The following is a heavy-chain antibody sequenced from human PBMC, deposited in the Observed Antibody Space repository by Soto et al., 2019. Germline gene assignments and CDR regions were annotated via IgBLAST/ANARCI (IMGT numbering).Heavy chain of an antibody. CDR3: ASKPNSLYYFDY. Sequence: QVQLQESGPGLVKPSDTLSLTCDVSGYSINSDNWWGWIRQPPGKGLEWIGYIHHSGSTYYNPSLKRRVTMSVDTSKKQFSLKLTSVTAVDTAVYYCASKPNSLYYFDYWGQGTLVTVSS. D-gene: IGHD5-18*01. J-gene: IGHJ4*02. CDR2: IHHSGST. V-gene: IGHV4-28*07. CDR1: GYSINSDNW.